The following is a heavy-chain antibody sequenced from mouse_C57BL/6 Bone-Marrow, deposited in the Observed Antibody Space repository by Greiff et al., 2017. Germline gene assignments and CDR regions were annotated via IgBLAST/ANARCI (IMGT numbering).Heavy chain of an antibody. CDR1: GFTFSSYA. D-gene: IGHD3-2*02. Sequence: EVQLMESGGGLVKPGGSLKLSCAASGFTFSSYAMSWVRQTPEKRLEWVATISDGGSYTYYPDNVKGRFTISRDNAKNNLYLQMSHLKSEDTAMYYCARDLRPYYFDYWGQGTTLTVSS. CDR3: ARDLRPYYFDY. V-gene: IGHV5-4*01. J-gene: IGHJ2*01. CDR2: ISDGGSYT.